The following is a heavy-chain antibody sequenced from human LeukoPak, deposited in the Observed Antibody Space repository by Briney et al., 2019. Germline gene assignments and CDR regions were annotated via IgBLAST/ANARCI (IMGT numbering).Heavy chain of an antibody. Sequence: KPGESLRISSKRYAYRFTTYWISCDSQMPGKGLEWMGRIDPSDSYTNYSPSFQGHVTISADKSISTAYLQWSSLKASDTAMYYCSRHSRYSSGWYVDFDYQGQGTLVTVSS. CDR3: SRHSRYSSGWYVDFDY. V-gene: IGHV5-10-1*01. CDR2: IDPSDSYT. J-gene: IGHJ4*02. CDR1: AYRFTTYW. D-gene: IGHD6-19*01.